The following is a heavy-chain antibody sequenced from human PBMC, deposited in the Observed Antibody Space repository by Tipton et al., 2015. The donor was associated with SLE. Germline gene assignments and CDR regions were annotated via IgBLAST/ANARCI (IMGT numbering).Heavy chain of an antibody. V-gene: IGHV4-59*11. J-gene: IGHJ4*02. Sequence: TLSLTCTVSGVSISSHYWTWIRQPPGKGLEWIGYIYYSGSTNYNPSLKSRVTISVDTSKNQFSLKLSSVTAADTAVYYCARSAGYGSNWAHFDYWGQGILVTVSS. CDR1: GVSISSHY. CDR2: IYYSGST. D-gene: IGHD6-13*01. CDR3: ARSAGYGSNWAHFDY.